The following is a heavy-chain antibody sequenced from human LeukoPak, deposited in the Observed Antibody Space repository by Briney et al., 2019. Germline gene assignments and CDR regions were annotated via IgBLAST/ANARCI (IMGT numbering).Heavy chain of an antibody. Sequence: SETLSLTCAVYGASYNAYYWSWIRQPPGKGLERIGDIDHRGTATYNPSLKSRLTISADASKNQFSLKLNSVTDADTAVYYCAVGITILGVAASFDSWGQGNLVIVSS. V-gene: IGHV4-34*01. CDR1: GASYNAYY. D-gene: IGHD3-3*01. CDR2: IDHRGTA. CDR3: AVGITILGVAASFDS. J-gene: IGHJ4*02.